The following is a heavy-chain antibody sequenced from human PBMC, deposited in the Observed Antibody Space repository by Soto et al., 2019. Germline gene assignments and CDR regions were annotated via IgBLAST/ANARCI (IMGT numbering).Heavy chain of an antibody. CDR3: LKGKGLTVSSTNY. J-gene: IGHJ4*02. D-gene: IGHD2-2*01. CDR1: GFTFSSYA. Sequence: PGGSLRLSCAASGFTFSSYAMSWVRQAPGMGLEWVSGIIGSGTSTYYADSVKGRFTIFRDNSKNTLFLQMNSLRAEDTAVYYCLKGKGLTVSSTNYWGQGTLVTVSS. V-gene: IGHV3-23*01. CDR2: IIGSGTST.